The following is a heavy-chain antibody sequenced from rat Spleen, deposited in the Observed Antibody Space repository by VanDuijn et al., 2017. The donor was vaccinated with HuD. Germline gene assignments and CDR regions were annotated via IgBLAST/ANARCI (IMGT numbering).Heavy chain of an antibody. V-gene: IGHV5-19*01. CDR1: GFTFSNYG. D-gene: IGHD1-6*01. CDR3: TTAGSTTDYYYAGGFDF. CDR2: ISPSGGST. J-gene: IGHJ2*01. Sequence: EVQLVESGGGLVQPGRSLKLSCAASGFTFSNYGMHWIRQAPTKGLEWVASISPSGGSTYYRDSVKGRFTISRDNAKSTLYLQMDSLRSEDTATYYCTTAGSTTDYYYAGGFDFWGQGVMVTVSS.